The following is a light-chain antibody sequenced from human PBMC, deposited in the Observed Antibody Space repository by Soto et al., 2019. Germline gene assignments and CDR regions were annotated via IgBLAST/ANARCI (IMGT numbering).Light chain of an antibody. J-gene: IGKJ1*01. Sequence: EIVLTQSPGTLSLSPGERATLSCRASQSVSSSYLAWYQQKSGQAPRLLIYGASSRTTGIPDRLSGSGFGTDFTLPIRRLEPEDFAVYYCQQYGSSPRTFGKGTKVDIK. CDR1: QSVSSSY. V-gene: IGKV3-20*01. CDR2: GAS. CDR3: QQYGSSPRT.